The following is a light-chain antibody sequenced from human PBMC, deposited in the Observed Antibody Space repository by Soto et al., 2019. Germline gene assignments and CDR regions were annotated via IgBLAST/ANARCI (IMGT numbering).Light chain of an antibody. Sequence: DIVMTQSPVSLSVTPGQSASISCKSSQSLVYSNGKTYLYWYLQKPGQPPQLLIYEASNRFSGAPHRFSGSGSGTDFTLEISRVEAEDVGVYYCMQGLQLPITFAQGTQLDIE. CDR1: QSLVYSNGKTY. V-gene: IGKV2D-29*01. J-gene: IGKJ5*01. CDR3: MQGLQLPIT. CDR2: EAS.